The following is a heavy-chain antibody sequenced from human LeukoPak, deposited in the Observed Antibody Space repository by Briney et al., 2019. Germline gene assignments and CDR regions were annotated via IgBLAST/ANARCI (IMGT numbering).Heavy chain of an antibody. CDR3: ARDTYRFFDL. CDR2: IKEDGSEK. J-gene: IGHJ2*01. V-gene: IGHV3-7*01. CDR1: GFTFSSYW. Sequence: GGSLRLSCAASGFTFSSYWMGWVRKAPGKGLEWVADIKEDGSEKYSVDSMKGRFTISRDNAKNSLYLQMDSLRAEDTAVYYCARDTYRFFDLWGRGTLVTVSS.